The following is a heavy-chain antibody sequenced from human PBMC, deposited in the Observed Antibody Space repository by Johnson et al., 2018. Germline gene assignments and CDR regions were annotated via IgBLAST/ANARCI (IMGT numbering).Heavy chain of an antibody. CDR3: ARFVPLSGMDV. D-gene: IGHD2-8*01. V-gene: IGHV1-8*01. J-gene: IGHJ6*02. CDR2: MNPNSGNS. Sequence: VQLVESGAEVKKPGASVKVSCQASGYTFTSYDINWVRQATGPGLEWMGWMNPNSGNSGYAQKFQDRVTMTRNTSISTAYMELSSLRSEDTAVYFCARFVPLSGMDVWGQGTTVTVSS. CDR1: GYTFTSYD.